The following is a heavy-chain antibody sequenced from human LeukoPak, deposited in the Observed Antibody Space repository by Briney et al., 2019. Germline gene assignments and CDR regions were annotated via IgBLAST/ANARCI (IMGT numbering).Heavy chain of an antibody. D-gene: IGHD4-17*01. CDR1: GYTFTSYY. Sequence: ASVKVSCKASGYTFTSYYMHWVRQAPGQGLEWMGIINPSGGSTSYAQKFQGRVTMTRDMSTSTVYMELSSLRSEDTAVYYCATRGAVTTGRYSYYYYMDVWGKGTTVTVSS. V-gene: IGHV1-46*01. CDR3: ATRGAVTTGRYSYYYYMDV. CDR2: INPSGGST. J-gene: IGHJ6*03.